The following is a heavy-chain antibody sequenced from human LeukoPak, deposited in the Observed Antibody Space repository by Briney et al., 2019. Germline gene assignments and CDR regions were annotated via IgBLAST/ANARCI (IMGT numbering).Heavy chain of an antibody. CDR1: GFTVSSNS. D-gene: IGHD4-17*01. CDR2: IGSSGDIT. CDR3: AKDVDNGDYVVY. J-gene: IGHJ4*02. V-gene: IGHV3-23*01. Sequence: PGGSLRLSCTASGFTVSSNSMSWVRQAPGKGLEWVSSIGSSGDITYYADSVKGRFTISRDNSKNTLYLQMNSLRAEDTAVYYCAKDVDNGDYVVYWGQGTLVTVSS.